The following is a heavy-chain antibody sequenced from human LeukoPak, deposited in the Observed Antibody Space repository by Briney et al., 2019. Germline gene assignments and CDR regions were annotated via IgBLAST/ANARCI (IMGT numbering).Heavy chain of an antibody. V-gene: IGHV3-15*01. CDR1: GFTFTNAW. D-gene: IGHD2-2*02. CDR3: ARIHWHCTSTSCYNWFDP. CDR2: IKSNTDGGTT. J-gene: IGHJ5*02. Sequence: PGGSLRLSCAASGFTFTNAWMTWVRQAPGKGLEWVGRIKSNTDGGTTDFVAPVKGRFTISRDDSKNTLYLRMNSLKTEDTAVYYCARIHWHCTSTSCYNWFDPWGQGTLVTVSS.